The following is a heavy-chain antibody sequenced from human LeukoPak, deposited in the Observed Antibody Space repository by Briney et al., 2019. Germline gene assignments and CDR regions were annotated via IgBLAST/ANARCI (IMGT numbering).Heavy chain of an antibody. CDR2: ISYDGSNK. V-gene: IGHV3-30*18. CDR3: ANGPSGYYDSSGYS. D-gene: IGHD3-22*01. Sequence: GGSLRLSCAASGFTFSSYGMPWVRQAPGKGLEWVAVISYDGSNKYYADSVKGRFTISRDNSKNTLYLQMNSLRAEDTAVYYCANGPSGYYDSSGYSWGQGTLVTVSS. CDR1: GFTFSSYG. J-gene: IGHJ5*02.